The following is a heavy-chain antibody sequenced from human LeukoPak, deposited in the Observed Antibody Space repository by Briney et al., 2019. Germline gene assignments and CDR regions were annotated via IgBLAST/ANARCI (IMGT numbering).Heavy chain of an antibody. CDR1: GGSIDGRSYN. CDR2: IYDSLSA. D-gene: IGHD4-11*01. J-gene: IGHJ4*02. V-gene: IGHV4-39*01. CDR3: ARLPLDYSLDH. Sequence: SETLSLTCAVSGGSIDGRSYNWGWVRQPPGKGLEWIGSIYDSLSAYYNSSLKSRVTISIDMSKKQFSLNLNSATAADSAVYYCARLPLDYSLDHWGQGTPVSVSS.